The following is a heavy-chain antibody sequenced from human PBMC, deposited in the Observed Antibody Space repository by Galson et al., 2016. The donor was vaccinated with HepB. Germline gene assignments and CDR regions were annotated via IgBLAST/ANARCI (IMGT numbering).Heavy chain of an antibody. CDR1: GFNFNINW. V-gene: IGHV3-7*03. D-gene: IGHD5-24*01. CDR3: ARGRDTDK. CDR2: MKQDGTEK. Sequence: SLRLSCAASGFNFNINWMSWVRQAPGKGLEWVANMKQDGTEKYYVDSVKGRFTISRDNAKNSLSLQMNSLRAEDTAVYYCARGRDTDKWGQGILVTVSS. J-gene: IGHJ4*02.